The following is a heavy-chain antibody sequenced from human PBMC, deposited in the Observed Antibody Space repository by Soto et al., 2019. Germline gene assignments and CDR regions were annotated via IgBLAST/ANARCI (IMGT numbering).Heavy chain of an antibody. V-gene: IGHV4-4*02. Sequence: XETKCLTCSVSGGTIGGSNGWSWVRKPPGKGLEWIGEIYHSGSTNYNPSLKSRVTISVDKSKNQFSLKLSSVTAADTAVYYCARASYIAARRAPDLEDYYGMDVWGQGTTVTAP. J-gene: IGHJ6*02. CDR2: IYHSGST. CDR1: GGTIGGSNG. D-gene: IGHD6-6*01. CDR3: ARASYIAARRAPDLEDYYGMDV.